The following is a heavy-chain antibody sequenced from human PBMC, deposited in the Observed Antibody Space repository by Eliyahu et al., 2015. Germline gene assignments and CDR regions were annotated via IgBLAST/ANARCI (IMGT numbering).Heavy chain of an antibody. CDR3: AKAAYSSGWYEDY. CDR1: GFTFSLYA. CDR2: ISGSGDYT. D-gene: IGHD6-19*01. J-gene: IGHJ4*02. V-gene: IGHV3-23*01. Sequence: EVQLLESGGGLVQPGGSLRLSCAASGFTFSLYAMXWVRQAPGKGLGXVSAISGSGDYTYYADSVKGRFTIFRDNSKNTLYLQMNSLRAEDTTVYYCAKAAYSSGWYEDYWGQGTLVTVSS.